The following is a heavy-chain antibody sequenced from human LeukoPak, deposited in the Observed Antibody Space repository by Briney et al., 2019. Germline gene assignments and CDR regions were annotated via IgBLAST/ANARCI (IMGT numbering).Heavy chain of an antibody. D-gene: IGHD3-10*01. CDR2: ISASSSYV. Sequence: GGSLRLSCAASGFTFSSYNVNWVRQAPGKGLEWATSISASSSYVYYADSVKGRFTISRDNAKNSLYLQMNSLRAEDTAVYYCARDGLVGEYFDYWGQGTLVTVSS. CDR1: GFTFSSYN. CDR3: ARDGLVGEYFDY. V-gene: IGHV3-21*01. J-gene: IGHJ4*02.